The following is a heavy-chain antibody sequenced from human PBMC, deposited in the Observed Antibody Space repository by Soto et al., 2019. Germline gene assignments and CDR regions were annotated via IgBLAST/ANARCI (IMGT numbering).Heavy chain of an antibody. D-gene: IGHD3-22*01. V-gene: IGHV3-30-3*01. CDR2: ISYDGSNK. Sequence: PGGSLRLSCAASGFTFSSYAMHWVRQAPGKGLEWVAVISYDGSNKYYADSVKGRFTISRDNSKNTLYLQMNSLKTEDTAVYYCTTAVPPGDSSGYYYWGQGTLVTVSS. J-gene: IGHJ4*02. CDR1: GFTFSSYA. CDR3: TTAVPPGDSSGYYY.